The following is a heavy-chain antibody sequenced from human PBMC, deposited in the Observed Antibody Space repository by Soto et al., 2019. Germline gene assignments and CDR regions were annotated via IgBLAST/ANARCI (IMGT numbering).Heavy chain of an antibody. CDR3: ARHSGVAEDGTD. D-gene: IGHD6-13*01. J-gene: IGHJ1*01. V-gene: IGHV5-51*01. Sequence: GESLKIYCKGSGYSFTTNWIGWVRQMPGKGLEWMGVIYPGDSDTRYSPSFQGQVAISADKSINSAYLLWSSLKASDTAMYYCARHSGVAEDGTDWGQGTLVTVSS. CDR2: IYPGDSDT. CDR1: GYSFTTNW.